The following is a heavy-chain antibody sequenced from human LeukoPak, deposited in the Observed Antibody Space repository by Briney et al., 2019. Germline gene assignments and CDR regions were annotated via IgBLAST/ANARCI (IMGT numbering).Heavy chain of an antibody. V-gene: IGHV4-30-2*01. CDR1: GGSLYSGDSKTNGAYY. CDR3: ARGRARPWASWFDP. D-gene: IGHD7-27*01. Sequence: SQTLSLTCTVSGGSLYSGDSKTNGAYYWTWIRQPPGKGLEWIGYIYHSESTYYNPSFKSRVTISVDRSKNQFSLKLNSVTAADTAVYYCARGRARPWASWFDPWGQGTLVTVSS. J-gene: IGHJ5*02. CDR2: IYHSEST.